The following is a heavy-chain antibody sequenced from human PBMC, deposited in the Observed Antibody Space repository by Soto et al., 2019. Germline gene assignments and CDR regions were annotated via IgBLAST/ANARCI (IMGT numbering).Heavy chain of an antibody. CDR2: IIPKLGSA. D-gene: IGHD5-12*01. CDR3: ARGGEGYNFGAVY. V-gene: IGHV1-69*13. J-gene: IGHJ4*02. Sequence: ASVKASCKASGGVNLRDYRTTWVRRAPGQGLEWMGGIIPKLGSANYAQKFQGRVTITADESTNSVYMELRSLRSDDTAVYYCARGGEGYNFGAVYWGQGTPVTAPQ. CDR1: GGVNLRDYR.